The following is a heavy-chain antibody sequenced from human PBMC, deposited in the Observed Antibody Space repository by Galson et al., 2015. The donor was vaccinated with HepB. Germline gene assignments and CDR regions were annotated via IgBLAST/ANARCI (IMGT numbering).Heavy chain of an antibody. V-gene: IGHV4-30-4*01. CDR3: ARVNGYDSSGYYYNAFDI. J-gene: IGHJ3*02. CDR2: IYYSGST. D-gene: IGHD3-22*01. Sequence: TLSLTCTVSGGSISSGDYYWSWIRQPPGKGLEWIGYIYYSGSTYYNPSLKSRVTISVDTSKNQFSLKLSSVTAADTAVYYCARVNGYDSSGYYYNAFDIWGQGTMVTVSS. CDR1: GGSISSGDYY.